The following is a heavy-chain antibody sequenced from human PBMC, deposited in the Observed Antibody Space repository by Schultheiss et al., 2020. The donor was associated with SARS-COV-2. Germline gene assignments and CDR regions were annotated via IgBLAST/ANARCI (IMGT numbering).Heavy chain of an antibody. V-gene: IGHV3-33*08. CDR1: GFTFSTYA. CDR2: IWYDGSNK. Sequence: GGSLRLSCAASGFTFSTYAMSWVRQAPGKGLEWVAVIWYDGSNKYYADSVKGRFTISRDNSKNTLYLQMNSLRAEDTAVYYCACSCITGTTWGQGTLVTVSS. J-gene: IGHJ4*02. D-gene: IGHD1-7*01. CDR3: ACSCITGTT.